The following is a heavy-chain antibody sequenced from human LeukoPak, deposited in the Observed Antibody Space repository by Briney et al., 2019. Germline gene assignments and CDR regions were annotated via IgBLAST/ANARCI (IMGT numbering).Heavy chain of an antibody. Sequence: GGSLRLSCAASGFTFDDYAMHWVRQAPGKGLEWVSGISWNSGSIGYADSVKGRFTISRDNAKNSLYLQMNSLRTEDMALYYCAKGSAAGLIEYFQHWGQGTLVTVSS. CDR2: ISWNSGSI. J-gene: IGHJ1*01. CDR3: AKGSAAGLIEYFQH. V-gene: IGHV3-9*03. CDR1: GFTFDDYA. D-gene: IGHD6-13*01.